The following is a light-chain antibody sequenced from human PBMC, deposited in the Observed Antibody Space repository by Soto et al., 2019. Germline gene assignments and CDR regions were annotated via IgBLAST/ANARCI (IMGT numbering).Light chain of an antibody. Sequence: DIQMTQSPSSLSASVGDRVTITCRASQAIRNNLAWYQQKPGKAPKLLMYAASTLHSGVPSRFSGSGSGTDFALTISSLQPEDVATYYCRIYNSGIPLTFGGGTKVEIK. J-gene: IGKJ4*01. CDR2: AAS. CDR3: RIYNSGIPLT. V-gene: IGKV1-27*01. CDR1: QAIRNN.